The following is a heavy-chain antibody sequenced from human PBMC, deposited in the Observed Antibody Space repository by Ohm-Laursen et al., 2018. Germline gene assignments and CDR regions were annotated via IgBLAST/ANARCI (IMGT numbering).Heavy chain of an antibody. CDR3: ARGQAYYIY. Sequence: SLRLSCAASGFTFSSYWMSWVRQAPGKGLEWVASIKEDGSEKYYVDSVKGRFTISRDNAENSLYLEMNSLRAEDTAVYYCARGQAYYIYWGQGTLVTVSS. D-gene: IGHD1-26*01. J-gene: IGHJ4*02. V-gene: IGHV3-7*01. CDR1: GFTFSSYW. CDR2: IKEDGSEK.